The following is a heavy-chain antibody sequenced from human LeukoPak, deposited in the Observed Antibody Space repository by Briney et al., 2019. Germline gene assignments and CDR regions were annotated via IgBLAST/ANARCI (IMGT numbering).Heavy chain of an antibody. D-gene: IGHD1-7*01. CDR3: AREGGNWNYNAGRLENWFDP. J-gene: IGHJ5*02. V-gene: IGHV1-2*02. CDR1: GYTFTGYY. Sequence: RASVKVSCKASGYTFTGYYMHWVRQAPGQGLEWMGWINPNSGGTNYAQKFQGRVTMTRDTSISTAYMELSRLRSDDTAVYYCAREGGNWNYNAGRLENWFDPWGQGTLVTVSS. CDR2: INPNSGGT.